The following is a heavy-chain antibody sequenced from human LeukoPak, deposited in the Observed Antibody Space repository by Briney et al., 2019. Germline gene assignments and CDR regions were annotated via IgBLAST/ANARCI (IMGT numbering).Heavy chain of an antibody. Sequence: GGSLRLSCAASGFTFDDYAMHWVRQAPGKGLEWVSGISWNSGSIGYADSVKGRFTISRDNAKNSLYLQMNSLRAEDTALYYCAEDIRKRQLVNAFDIWGQGTMVTVSS. J-gene: IGHJ3*02. V-gene: IGHV3-9*01. CDR2: ISWNSGSI. CDR1: GFTFDDYA. CDR3: AEDIRKRQLVNAFDI. D-gene: IGHD6-6*01.